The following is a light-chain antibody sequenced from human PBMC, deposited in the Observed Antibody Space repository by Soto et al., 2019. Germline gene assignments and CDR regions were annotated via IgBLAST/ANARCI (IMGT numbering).Light chain of an antibody. V-gene: IGLV2-8*01. CDR1: RSDVGGYNY. Sequence: QSALTQPPSASGSPGQSVTISCTGTRSDVGGYNYVSWYQQHPGKAPKLMIYEVSKRPSGVPDCFSGSKSGNTASLTVSWLQAEDEADYYCSSYAGSNNSLYVFGTGTKVTVL. CDR2: EVS. J-gene: IGLJ1*01. CDR3: SSYAGSNNSLYV.